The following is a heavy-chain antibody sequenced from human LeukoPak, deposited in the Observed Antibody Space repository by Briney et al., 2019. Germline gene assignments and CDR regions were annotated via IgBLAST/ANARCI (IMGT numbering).Heavy chain of an antibody. CDR1: GGSISSYY. CDR2: IYYSGST. CDR3: ARARVVDTAMVTGLYYYYYHYMDV. J-gene: IGHJ6*03. Sequence: SETLSLTCTVSGGSISSYYWSWIRQPPGKGLEWIGYIYYSGSTNYNPSLKSRVTISVDTSKNQFSLKLSSVTAADTAVYYCARARVVDTAMVTGLYYYYYHYMDVWGKGTTVTVS. D-gene: IGHD5-18*01. V-gene: IGHV4-59*01.